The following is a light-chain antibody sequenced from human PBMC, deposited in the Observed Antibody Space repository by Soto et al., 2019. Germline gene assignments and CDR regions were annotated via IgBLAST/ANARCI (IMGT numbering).Light chain of an antibody. CDR2: DAS. Sequence: IEMTQSAATLAVSPGERVTLSCRASQSVSSYLAWYQQKPGQAPRLLIYDASNRATGIPARFSGSGSGTDFTLTISSLEPEDFAVYYCQQRSNWPPWTFGQGTKVDIK. V-gene: IGKV3-11*01. J-gene: IGKJ1*01. CDR3: QQRSNWPPWT. CDR1: QSVSSY.